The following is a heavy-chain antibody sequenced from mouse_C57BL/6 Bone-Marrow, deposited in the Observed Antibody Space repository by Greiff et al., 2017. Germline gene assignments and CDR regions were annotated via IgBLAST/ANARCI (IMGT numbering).Heavy chain of an antibody. CDR1: GFTFSDYG. CDR2: VSNLAYSI. Sequence: EVQLVESGGGLVQPGGSLKLSCAASGFTFSDYGMAWVRQAPRKGPEWVAFVSNLAYSIYYADTVTGRFTISRENAKNTLYLEMSSLRSEDTAMYYCARDWGQFAYWGQGTLVTVSA. J-gene: IGHJ3*01. V-gene: IGHV5-15*01. D-gene: IGHD4-1*01. CDR3: ARDWGQFAY.